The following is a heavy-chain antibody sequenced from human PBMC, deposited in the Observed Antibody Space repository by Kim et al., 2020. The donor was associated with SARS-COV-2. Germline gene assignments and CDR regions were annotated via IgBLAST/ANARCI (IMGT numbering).Heavy chain of an antibody. CDR1: GFTFSSYS. CDR2: ISTGSSYI. J-gene: IGHJ4*02. V-gene: IGHV3-21*06. D-gene: IGHD3-10*01. Sequence: GGSLRLSCAASGFTFSSYSMNWVRQPPGKVLEWVSSISTGSSYIYYADSVKGRFTISKDNAKNSLYLQMNSLRAEDTAVYYCAKDLDATIRGVSLWGQGALVTVSS. CDR3: AKDLDATIRGVSL.